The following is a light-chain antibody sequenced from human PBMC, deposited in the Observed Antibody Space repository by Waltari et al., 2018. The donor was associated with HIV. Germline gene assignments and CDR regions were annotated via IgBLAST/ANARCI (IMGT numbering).Light chain of an antibody. CDR1: SSDVGGYNY. V-gene: IGLV2-11*01. CDR2: DVS. J-gene: IGLJ2*01. Sequence: GSPGQSVTISCTGTSSDVGGYNYVSWYQQHPGKAPKLMIYDVSKRPSGVPDRFSGSKSGNTASLTISGLQAEDEADYYCCSYAGSFVVFGGGTKLTVL. CDR3: CSYAGSFVV.